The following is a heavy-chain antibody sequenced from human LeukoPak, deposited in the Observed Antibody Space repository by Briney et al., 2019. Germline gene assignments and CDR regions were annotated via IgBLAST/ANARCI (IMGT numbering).Heavy chain of an antibody. D-gene: IGHD6-19*01. Sequence: PGGSLRLSCVASGFTFSDYYMSWIRQASGKGLEWVGLIRSKANNYATAYTASVKGRFTISRDDSKSTAYLQMNSLKTEDTAVYYCTRRHDWYNSGSDYWGQGALVTVSS. CDR3: TRRHDWYNSGSDY. V-gene: IGHV3-73*01. J-gene: IGHJ4*02. CDR1: GFTFSDYY. CDR2: IRSKANNYAT.